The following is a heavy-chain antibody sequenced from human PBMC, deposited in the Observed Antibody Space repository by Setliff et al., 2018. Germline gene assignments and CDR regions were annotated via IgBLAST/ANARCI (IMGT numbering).Heavy chain of an antibody. V-gene: IGHV4-4*07. CDR3: AKPTDV. Sequence: PSETLSLTCTVSGGSISSYYWSWIRQPAGKVLEWIGHIYIGGSANYNPSLKSRVTISMDTSKNQFSLKVSSVTAADTAVYYCAKPTDVWGQGTTVTVSS. J-gene: IGHJ6*02. CDR2: IYIGGSA. CDR1: GGSISSYY.